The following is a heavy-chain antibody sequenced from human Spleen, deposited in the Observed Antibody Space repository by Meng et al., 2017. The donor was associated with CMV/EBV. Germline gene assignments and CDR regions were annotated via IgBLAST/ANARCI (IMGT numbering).Heavy chain of an antibody. CDR2: IYYSGST. CDR3: AREMSSGYYLFYYYGMDV. J-gene: IGHJ6*02. Sequence: GSLRLSCTVSGGSISSYYWSWIRQPPGKGLEWIGYIYYSGSTNYNPSLKSRVTISVDTSKNQFSLKLSSVTAADTAVYYCAREMSSGYYLFYYYGMDVWGQGTTVTVSS. CDR1: GGSISSYY. D-gene: IGHD3-22*01. V-gene: IGHV4-59*01.